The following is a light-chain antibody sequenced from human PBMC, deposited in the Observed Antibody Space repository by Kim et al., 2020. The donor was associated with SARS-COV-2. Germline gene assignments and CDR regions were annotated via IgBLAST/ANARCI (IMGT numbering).Light chain of an antibody. CDR1: QRVSSS. Sequence: ASPGGSATLPGRARQRVSSSLAWYQPKPGQAPRHLSYVASSRANGIPARFSGSGSGTEFTLTISALQSLDCVVYYCQQYNNWPDAFGQGTKLEI. V-gene: IGKV3-15*01. CDR2: VAS. CDR3: QQYNNWPDA. J-gene: IGKJ2*01.